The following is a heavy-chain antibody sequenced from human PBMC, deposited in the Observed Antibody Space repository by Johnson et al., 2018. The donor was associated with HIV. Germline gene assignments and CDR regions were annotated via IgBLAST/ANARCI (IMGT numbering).Heavy chain of an antibody. J-gene: IGHJ3*02. CDR1: GFTFSTYG. CDR2: MWYDGSNK. CDR3: ARVPNWNYEAFDI. D-gene: IGHD1-7*01. V-gene: IGHV3-33*01. Sequence: QVQLVESGGGVVQPGRSLRLSCAASGFTFSTYGMHWVRQAPGKGLEWVAVMWYDGSNKYYADSVKGRFTISRDNSKNTLYLQMNSLRAEDTAVYYCARVPNWNYEAFDIWCQGTMVTVSS.